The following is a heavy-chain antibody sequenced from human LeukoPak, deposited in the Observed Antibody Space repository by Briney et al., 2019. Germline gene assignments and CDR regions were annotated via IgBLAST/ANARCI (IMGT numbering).Heavy chain of an antibody. CDR2: ISGSGGST. D-gene: IGHD1-26*01. V-gene: IGHV3-23*01. CDR1: GFTFSSYA. Sequence: GGSLRLSCAASGFTFSSYAMSWVRQAPGKGLGWVSAISGSGGSTYYADSVKGRFTISRDNSKNTLYLQMNSLRAEDTAVYYCATSSGRRFYYYYYMDVWGKGTTVTVSS. J-gene: IGHJ6*03. CDR3: ATSSGRRFYYYYYMDV.